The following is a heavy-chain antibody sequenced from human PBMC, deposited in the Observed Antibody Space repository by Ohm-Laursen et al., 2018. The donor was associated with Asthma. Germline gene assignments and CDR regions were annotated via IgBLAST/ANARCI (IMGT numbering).Heavy chain of an antibody. V-gene: IGHV4-31*03. Sequence: TLSLTCTVSGGSISNGSYYWNWIRQHPGKGLEWIGYIYYSGSTYYNPSLKSRVTISIDTSKNQFSLKLSTVTAADTAVYYCAREDFDWPPGYCDYWGQGTLVTVSS. CDR1: GGSISNGSYY. CDR2: IYYSGST. D-gene: IGHD3-9*01. J-gene: IGHJ4*02. CDR3: AREDFDWPPGYCDY.